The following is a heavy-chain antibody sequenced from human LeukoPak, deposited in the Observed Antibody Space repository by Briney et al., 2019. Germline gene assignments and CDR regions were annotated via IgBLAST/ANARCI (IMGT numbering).Heavy chain of an antibody. CDR1: GFTFSSYS. Sequence: GGSLRLSCAASGFTFSSYSMNWVRQAPGKGLEWVSSISSSSSYIYYADSVKGRFTTSRDNSKNTLYLQMNSLRAEDTAVYYCAKDKPSVVTIFGVVIGYMDVWGKGTTVTVSS. CDR2: ISSSSSYI. D-gene: IGHD3-3*01. J-gene: IGHJ6*03. CDR3: AKDKPSVVTIFGVVIGYMDV. V-gene: IGHV3-21*01.